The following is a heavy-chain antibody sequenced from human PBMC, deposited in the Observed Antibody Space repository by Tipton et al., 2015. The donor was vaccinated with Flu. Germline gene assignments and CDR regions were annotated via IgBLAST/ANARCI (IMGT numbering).Heavy chain of an antibody. V-gene: IGHV3-53*01. J-gene: IGHJ6*02. CDR3: ARAPGMDV. Sequence: VQLVQSGGGLIQPGGSLRLSCAASGFSVSSSYMSWVRQPPGKGLEWVSLISGGGSTYYADSVKGRFTISRDSSKNTLYLLMNTLQAEDMAVYYCARAPGMDVWGQGTTVTVSS. CDR1: GFSVSSSY. CDR2: ISGGGST.